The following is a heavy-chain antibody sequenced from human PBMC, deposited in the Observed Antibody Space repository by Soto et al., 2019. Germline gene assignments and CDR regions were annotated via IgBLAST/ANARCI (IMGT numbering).Heavy chain of an antibody. CDR3: AKPYYYGSGSIRVSFDH. CDR1: GFTFDNYG. CDR2: ISSSGGTT. D-gene: IGHD3-10*01. J-gene: IGHJ4*02. Sequence: PGGSLRLSCAASGFTFDNYGMNWVRQAPGKGLEWVSGISSSGGTTYYADAVKGRFIISRDNSKNTLYLQMNSLRVEDTAVYFCAKPYYYGSGSIRVSFDHWGQGTLVTLAS. V-gene: IGHV3-23*01.